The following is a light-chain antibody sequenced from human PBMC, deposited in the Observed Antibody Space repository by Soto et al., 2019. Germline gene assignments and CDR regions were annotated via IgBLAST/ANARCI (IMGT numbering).Light chain of an antibody. CDR1: QSVSNN. Sequence: EIVITQSPATLSVSPGERATLSCRASQSVSNNLAWYQQKPGQAPRLLMYGASTRATGIPARFSGSGSGTEFTLTITSLQPEDFAVYYCQQYGSSGTFGQGTKVDIK. CDR2: GAS. V-gene: IGKV3-15*01. J-gene: IGKJ1*01. CDR3: QQYGSSGT.